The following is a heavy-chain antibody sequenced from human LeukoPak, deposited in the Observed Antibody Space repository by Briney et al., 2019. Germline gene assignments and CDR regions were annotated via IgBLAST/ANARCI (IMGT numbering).Heavy chain of an antibody. CDR3: ARDLDGGESPPP. J-gene: IGHJ5*02. Sequence: GGSLRLSCAASGFTFDDYGMSWVRQAPGKGLEWVSGTNWNGGSTGYADSVKGRFTISRDNAKNSLYLQMNSLRAEDTALYYCARDLDGGESPPPWGQGTLVTVSS. D-gene: IGHD3-10*01. V-gene: IGHV3-20*04. CDR1: GFTFDDYG. CDR2: TNWNGGST.